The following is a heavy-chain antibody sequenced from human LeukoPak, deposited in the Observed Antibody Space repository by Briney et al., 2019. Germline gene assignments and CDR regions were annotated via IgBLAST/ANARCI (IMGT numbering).Heavy chain of an antibody. CDR1: GSIFSSHT. D-gene: IGHD3-3*01. J-gene: IGHJ3*02. V-gene: IGHV3-48*04. CDR3: AKDTGSPADAITMEDNAFDI. Sequence: GGSLRLCCAASGSIFSSHTMNWVRKARGKGVEGGSYISSSSSIIYYADSVKGRFTISRDNAKNSLYLQMESLRAEDTAVYYCAKDTGSPADAITMEDNAFDIWGQGTMVTVSS. CDR2: ISSSSSII.